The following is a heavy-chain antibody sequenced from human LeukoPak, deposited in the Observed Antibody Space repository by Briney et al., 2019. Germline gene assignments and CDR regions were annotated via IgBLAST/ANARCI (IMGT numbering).Heavy chain of an antibody. D-gene: IGHD2/OR15-2a*01. CDR1: GYLFSSYD. Sequence: ASVKVSCKASGYLFSSYDINWVRQAPGQGLEWMGWISAYNGNTNYAQKLQGRVTMTTDTSTSTAYMELRSLRSDDTAVYYCARNALLLSGGMDVWGQGTTVTVSS. CDR3: ARNALLLSGGMDV. CDR2: ISAYNGNT. J-gene: IGHJ6*02. V-gene: IGHV1-18*01.